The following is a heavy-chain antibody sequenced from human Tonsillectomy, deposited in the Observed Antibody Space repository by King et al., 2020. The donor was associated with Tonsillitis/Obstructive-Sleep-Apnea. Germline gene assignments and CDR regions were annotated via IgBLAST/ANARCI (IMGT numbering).Heavy chain of an antibody. D-gene: IGHD1-14*01. CDR3: ATPDPASDH. CDR2: IKSKSDGGTT. J-gene: IGHJ5*02. CDR1: GFPFSNAW. V-gene: IGHV3-15*01. Sequence: VQLVESGGGLVKPGGSLRLSCAASGFPFSNAWLSWVRQAPGKGLDWVGRIKSKSDGGTTDYAVPVKGRFTISRDDSKNTLYLQMNSLKTDDTGVYYCATPDPASDHWGQGTLVIVSP.